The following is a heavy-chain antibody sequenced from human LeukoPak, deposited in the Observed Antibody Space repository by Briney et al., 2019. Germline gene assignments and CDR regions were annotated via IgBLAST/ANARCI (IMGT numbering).Heavy chain of an antibody. CDR2: ISAYNGNT. CDR1: GYTFTSYG. CDR3: ARSIAWGMIVVVPYYFDY. J-gene: IGHJ4*02. Sequence: ASVKVSCKASGYTFTSYGISWVRQAPGQGLEWMGWISAYNGNTNYAQKLKGRVTMTTDTSTSTAYMELRSLRSGDTAVYYCARSIAWGMIVVVPYYFDYWGQGTLVTVSS. V-gene: IGHV1-18*01. D-gene: IGHD3-22*01.